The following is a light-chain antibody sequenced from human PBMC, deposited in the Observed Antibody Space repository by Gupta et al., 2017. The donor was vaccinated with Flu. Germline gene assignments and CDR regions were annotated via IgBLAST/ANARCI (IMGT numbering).Light chain of an antibody. CDR2: ETS. V-gene: IGKV1-5*03. CDR1: ERVNMW. Sequence: STLSASVGDRVTITCRASERVNMWLGWYKQKQGKAPKILIYETSNLESGVPSRFSGSGSGTELTLTISSRQQDDFASYYGQHNNSYSVFAFGHGTKVDIK. J-gene: IGKJ3*01. CDR3: QHNNSYSVFA.